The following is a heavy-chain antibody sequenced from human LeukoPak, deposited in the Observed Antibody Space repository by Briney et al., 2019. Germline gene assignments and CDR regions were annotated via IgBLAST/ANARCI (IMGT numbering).Heavy chain of an antibody. J-gene: IGHJ4*02. D-gene: IGHD3-10*01. CDR2: IIPNSGVT. V-gene: IGHV1-2*04. Sequence: WASVKVSCKASGYTFTGYYMHWVRQAPGQGLEWMGWIIPNSGVTNYAQKFQGWVTITRDTSISTAYMELSRLRSDDTAVYYCARGEALLWFGELLTAVRYFDYWGQGTLVTVSS. CDR1: GYTFTGYY. CDR3: ARGEALLWFGELLTAVRYFDY.